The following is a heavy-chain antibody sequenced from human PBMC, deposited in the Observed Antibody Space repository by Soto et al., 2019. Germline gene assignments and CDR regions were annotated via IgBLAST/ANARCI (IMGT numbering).Heavy chain of an antibody. D-gene: IGHD2-15*01. V-gene: IGHV3-30*18. CDR1: GFTFNNYG. CDR3: AKDVAQCSGGRGVSYDYYYGMDV. CDR2: ISFDGSKT. Sequence: QVQLVESGGGVVQPKRSLRLSCVVSGFTFNNYGMHWVRQAPGKGLEWVAVISFDGSKTYYADSVKGRFTISRDDSKSTLYLQMNRLRAEDTAVYYCAKDVAQCSGGRGVSYDYYYGMDVWGQGTTVAVSS. J-gene: IGHJ6*02.